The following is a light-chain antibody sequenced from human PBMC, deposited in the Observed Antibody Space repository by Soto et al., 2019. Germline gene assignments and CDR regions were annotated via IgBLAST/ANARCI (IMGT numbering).Light chain of an antibody. CDR3: QHRRNGKGT. V-gene: IGKV3D-11*01. CDR1: QCFXSH. CDR2: HTS. J-gene: IGKJ5*01. Sequence: IELTQSPAALSLSPGERVTLSCRASQCFXSHLAWVQQKPGQAPRLPXAHTSNMATGSPARLSGSGPVTDFTLTISSLEPEDFAVYYCQHRRNGKGTFGQGTRLEI.